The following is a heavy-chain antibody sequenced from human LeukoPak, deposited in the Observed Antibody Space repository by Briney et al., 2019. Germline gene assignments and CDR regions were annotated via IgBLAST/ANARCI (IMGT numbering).Heavy chain of an antibody. V-gene: IGHV1-46*01. Sequence: GASVKVSCKASGYTFTSYYMHWVRQAPGQGLEWMGIINPSGGSTSYAQKFQGRVTMTRDTSTSTVYMELSSLRSEDTAVYYCARDPGRIAVAAPPGYYFDYWGQGTLVTVSS. CDR2: INPSGGST. CDR1: GYTFTSYY. J-gene: IGHJ4*02. D-gene: IGHD6-19*01. CDR3: ARDPGRIAVAAPPGYYFDY.